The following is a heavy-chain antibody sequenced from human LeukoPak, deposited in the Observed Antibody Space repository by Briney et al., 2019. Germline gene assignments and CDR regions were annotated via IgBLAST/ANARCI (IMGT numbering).Heavy chain of an antibody. Sequence: ASVKVSCKASGYTFSSYGISWVRQAPGQGLEWMGWISASNGNTNYAQKFQGRVTMTRDTSISTAYMELSRLRSDDTAVYYCAREKYYYYMDVWSKGTTVTVSS. CDR1: GYTFSSYG. J-gene: IGHJ6*03. CDR2: ISASNGNT. CDR3: AREKYYYYMDV. V-gene: IGHV1-18*01.